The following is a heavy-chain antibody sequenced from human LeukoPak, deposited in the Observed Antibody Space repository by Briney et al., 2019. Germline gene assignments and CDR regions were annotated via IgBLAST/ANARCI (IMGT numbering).Heavy chain of an antibody. CDR2: IKQDGSEK. Sequence: GGSLRLSCAASGFTFSSYWMSWVRQAPGKGLEWVANIKQDGSEKYYVDSVKGRFTISRDNAKNSLYLQMNSLRAEDTAVYYCAKDPLAYDSRKGYFDYWGQGTLVTVSS. J-gene: IGHJ4*02. V-gene: IGHV3-7*01. D-gene: IGHD3-22*01. CDR1: GFTFSSYW. CDR3: AKDPLAYDSRKGYFDY.